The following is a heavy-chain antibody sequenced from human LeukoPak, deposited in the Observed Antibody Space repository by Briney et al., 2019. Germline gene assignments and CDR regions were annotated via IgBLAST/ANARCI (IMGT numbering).Heavy chain of an antibody. Sequence: GASVKVSCKASGYTFTSYDINWVRQATGQGLEWMGWMNPNSGNTGYAQKFQGRVTITRNTSISTAYMELSSLRSEDTAVYYCARRGRVPAAPIDHWGQGTLVTVSS. V-gene: IGHV1-8*03. J-gene: IGHJ4*02. CDR2: MNPNSGNT. CDR1: GYTFTSYD. D-gene: IGHD2-2*01. CDR3: ARRGRVPAAPIDH.